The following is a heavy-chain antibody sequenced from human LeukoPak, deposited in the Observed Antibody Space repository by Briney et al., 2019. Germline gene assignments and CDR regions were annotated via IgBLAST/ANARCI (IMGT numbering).Heavy chain of an antibody. CDR2: IIPIFGTA. CDR3: ARDSGSYQAAYYYYGMDV. Sequence: EASVKVSCKASGGTFSSYAISWVRQAPGQGLEWMGGIIPIFGTANYAQKFQGRVTITADESTSTAYMELSSLRSEDTAVYYCARDSGSYQAAYYYYGMDVWGQGTTVTVSS. V-gene: IGHV1-69*01. D-gene: IGHD1-26*01. J-gene: IGHJ6*02. CDR1: GGTFSSYA.